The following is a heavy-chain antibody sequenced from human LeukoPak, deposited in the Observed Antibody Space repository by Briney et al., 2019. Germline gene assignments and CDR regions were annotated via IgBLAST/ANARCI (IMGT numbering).Heavy chain of an antibody. D-gene: IGHD1-26*01. J-gene: IGHJ3*02. CDR1: GYSFTSYW. Sequence: GESLRISCKGSGYSFTSYWISWVRQMPGKGLEWMGRIDPSDSYTNYSPSFQGHVTISADKSISTAYLQWSSLKASDTAMYYCARQWTGWGSYFVSAFDIWGQGTMVTVSS. CDR2: IDPSDSYT. V-gene: IGHV5-10-1*01. CDR3: ARQWTGWGSYFVSAFDI.